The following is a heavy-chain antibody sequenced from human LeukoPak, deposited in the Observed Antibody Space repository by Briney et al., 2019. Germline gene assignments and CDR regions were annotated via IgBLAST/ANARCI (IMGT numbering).Heavy chain of an antibody. CDR1: GFTFSSYA. V-gene: IGHV3-23*01. Sequence: GGSLRLSCAASGFTFSSYAMSWVRQAPGKGLEWVSAISGSGGSTYYADSVKGRLTISRDNSKNTLYLQMNSLRAEDTAVYYCAKVGYCSGGSCYYPPSDFDYWGQGTLVTVSS. J-gene: IGHJ4*02. CDR3: AKVGYCSGGSCYYPPSDFDY. D-gene: IGHD2-15*01. CDR2: ISGSGGST.